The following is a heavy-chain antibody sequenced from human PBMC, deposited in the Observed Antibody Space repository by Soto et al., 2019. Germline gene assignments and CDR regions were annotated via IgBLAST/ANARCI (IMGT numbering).Heavy chain of an antibody. CDR2: ISAYNGNT. D-gene: IGHD3-22*01. V-gene: IGHV1-18*01. Sequence: ASVKLSCKASGYTFTSYGISWVRQAPRQGLEWMGWISAYNGNTNYAQKLQDRVTMTTDTSTSTAYVELSSLRSDDTAVYYCARSNYYDSSGTDDAFDIWGQGTMVTVSS. J-gene: IGHJ3*02. CDR1: GYTFTSYG. CDR3: ARSNYYDSSGTDDAFDI.